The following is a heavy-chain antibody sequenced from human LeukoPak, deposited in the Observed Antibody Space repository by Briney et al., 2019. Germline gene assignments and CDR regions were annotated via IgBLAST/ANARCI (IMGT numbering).Heavy chain of an antibody. CDR1: GLTFRSYW. V-gene: IGHV3-7*01. J-gene: IGHJ4*02. CDR2: INQGGSEK. D-gene: IGHD5-24*01. Sequence: GGSLRLSCAVAGLTFRSYWMSWVRQAPGKGLEWVANINQGGSEKYFVDSVKGRFTISRDNARNSLHLQMDTLRADDTAVYYCARERDGRFFDYWGQGTLVTVSS. CDR3: ARERDGRFFDY.